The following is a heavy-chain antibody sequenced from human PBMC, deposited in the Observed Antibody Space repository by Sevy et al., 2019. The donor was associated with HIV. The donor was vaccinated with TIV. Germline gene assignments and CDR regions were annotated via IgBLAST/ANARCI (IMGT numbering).Heavy chain of an antibody. CDR2: ISYDGSNK. CDR1: GFTFSSYA. D-gene: IGHD3-3*01. J-gene: IGHJ6*02. Sequence: GGSLRLSCAASGFTFSSYAMHWVRQAPGKGLEWVAVISYDGSNKYYADSVKGRFTISRDNSKNTLYLQMNSLRAEDTAVYYCARDPYYDFWSGYLYYYYYRMDVWGQGTTVTVSS. CDR3: ARDPYYDFWSGYLYYYYYRMDV. V-gene: IGHV3-30*04.